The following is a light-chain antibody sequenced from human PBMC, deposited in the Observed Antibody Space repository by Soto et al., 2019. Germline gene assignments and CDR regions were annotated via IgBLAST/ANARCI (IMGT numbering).Light chain of an antibody. CDR3: QQYYIYAT. V-gene: IGKV1-5*03. CDR1: QTISNY. Sequence: DIQMTQSPSTLSASVGDRVTITCRASQTISNYLTWYQQRPGKAPKLLIYRSSILQNGVPSRFSGSRSWTEFTLTISSLQPDDFATYYCQQYYIYATFGQGTRVEI. CDR2: RSS. J-gene: IGKJ1*01.